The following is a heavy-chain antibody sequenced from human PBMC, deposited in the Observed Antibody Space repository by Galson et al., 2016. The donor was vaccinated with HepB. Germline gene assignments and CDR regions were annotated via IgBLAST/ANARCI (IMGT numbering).Heavy chain of an antibody. Sequence: SLRLSCAASGFPFSSYDMHWVRQSTGKGLEWVSGIGTAGDTFYADSVKGRFNISRVNAENSLYLQMNRLRVGNTAVDYCARGGLGFCTGGCCTSFDPWGQGTLVTVSS. CDR3: ARGGLGFCTGGCCTSFDP. D-gene: IGHD2-8*02. CDR1: GFPFSSYD. V-gene: IGHV3-13*01. CDR2: IGTAGDT. J-gene: IGHJ5*02.